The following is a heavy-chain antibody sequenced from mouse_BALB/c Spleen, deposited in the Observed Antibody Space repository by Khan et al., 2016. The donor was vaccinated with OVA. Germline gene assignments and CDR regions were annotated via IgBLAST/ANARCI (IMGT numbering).Heavy chain of an antibody. V-gene: IGHV1-7*01. CDR1: GYTFTTYW. J-gene: IGHJ2*01. CDR3: TRDRVDY. Sequence: QVQLKQSGAELAKPGASVKLSCKASGYTFTTYWMHWVKQRPGQGLEWIGYINPTSGYTYYNEKFKDKATLSADKSSSTAYMQLSSLTSEDSAVYYCTRDRVDYWGQGTTLTVSS. CDR2: INPTSGYT.